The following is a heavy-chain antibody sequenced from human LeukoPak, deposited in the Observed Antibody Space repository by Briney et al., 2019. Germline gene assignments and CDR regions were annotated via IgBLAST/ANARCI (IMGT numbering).Heavy chain of an antibody. V-gene: IGHV1-2*02. Sequence: ASVRVSCKASGYTFTGYYIHWVRLAAGQGVEWMGWINPKSGGTNYAQKFQGRVTMTRDTTISTAYMVLSSLISDDTAIYYCAREPRNYFDYWGQGTLVTVSS. J-gene: IGHJ4*02. CDR3: AREPRNYFDY. CDR1: GYTFTGYY. CDR2: INPKSGGT.